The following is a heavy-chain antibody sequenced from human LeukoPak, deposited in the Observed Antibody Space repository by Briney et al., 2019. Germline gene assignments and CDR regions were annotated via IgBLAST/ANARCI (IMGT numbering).Heavy chain of an antibody. CDR3: ARLGFRITMVRGVIGAFDI. CDR2: INHSGST. Sequence: SETLSLTCAVYGGSFSGYYWSWIRQPPGKGLEWIGEINHSGSTNYNPSLKSRVTISVDTSKNQFSLKLSSVTAADTAVYYCARLGFRITMVRGVIGAFDIWGQGTMVTVSS. J-gene: IGHJ3*02. D-gene: IGHD3-10*01. CDR1: GGSFSGYY. V-gene: IGHV4-34*01.